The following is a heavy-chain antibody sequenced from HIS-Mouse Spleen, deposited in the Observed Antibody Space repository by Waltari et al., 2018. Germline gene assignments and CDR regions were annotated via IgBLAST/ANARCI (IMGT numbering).Heavy chain of an antibody. CDR1: GGSISSSSYY. V-gene: IGHV4-39*07. CDR2: IYYSGAP. D-gene: IGHD6-13*01. Sequence: QLQLQESGPGLVKPSETLSLTCTVSGGSISSSSYYWGWIRQPPGKGLEWIGRIYYSGAPYCNPSLTSGGTISVATSKNQFSLKLSSVTAADTAVYYCAREIPYSSSWYDWYFDLWGRGTLVTVSS. J-gene: IGHJ2*01. CDR3: AREIPYSSSWYDWYFDL.